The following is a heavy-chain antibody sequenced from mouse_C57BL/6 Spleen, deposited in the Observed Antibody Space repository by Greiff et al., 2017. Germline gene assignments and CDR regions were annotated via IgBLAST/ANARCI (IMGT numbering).Heavy chain of an antibody. CDR2: ISNGGGST. V-gene: IGHV5-12*01. Sequence: EVKLEESGGGLVQPGGSLKLSCAASGFTFSDYYMYWVRQTPEKRLEWVAYISNGGGSTYYPDTVKGRFTISRDNAKNTLYLQMSRLKSEDTAMYYCARRYDGYYFFDYWGQGTTLTVSS. D-gene: IGHD2-3*01. CDR3: ARRYDGYYFFDY. J-gene: IGHJ2*01. CDR1: GFTFSDYY.